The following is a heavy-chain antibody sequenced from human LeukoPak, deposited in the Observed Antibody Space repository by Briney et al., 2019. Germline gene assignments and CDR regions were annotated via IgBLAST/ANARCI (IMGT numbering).Heavy chain of an antibody. D-gene: IGHD3-22*01. V-gene: IGHV3-23*01. CDR3: AKVVYYYDSSGYSY. CDR2: ISGSGGST. Sequence: PGGPLRLSCAASGFTFSSYAMSWVRQAPGKGLEWVSAISGSGGSTYYADSVKGRFTISRDNSKNTLYLQMNSLRAEDTAVYYCAKVVYYYDSSGYSYWGQGTLVTVSS. CDR1: GFTFSSYA. J-gene: IGHJ4*02.